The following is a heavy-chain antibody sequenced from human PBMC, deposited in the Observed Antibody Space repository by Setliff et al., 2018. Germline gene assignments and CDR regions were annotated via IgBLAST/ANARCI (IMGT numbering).Heavy chain of an antibody. V-gene: IGHV1-69*13. CDR3: ARVRDCSGGICHRGFHHYMDV. CDR2: IIPMFGTT. D-gene: IGHD2-15*01. J-gene: IGHJ6*03. Sequence: SVKVSCKASGGTFSTYAIDWVRQAPGQGLEWMGGIIPMFGTTNYARKFQGRVTITADESTITAYMELSSLRSEDTAVYYCARVRDCSGGICHRGFHHYMDVWGKGTTVTVSS. CDR1: GGTFSTYA.